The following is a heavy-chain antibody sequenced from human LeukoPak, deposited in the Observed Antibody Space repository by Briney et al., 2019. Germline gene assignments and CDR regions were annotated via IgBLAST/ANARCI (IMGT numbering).Heavy chain of an antibody. CDR3: ARDCGTIEVVTAIVD. V-gene: IGHV3-48*01. CDR1: GFNFNIYA. J-gene: IGHJ1*01. Sequence: GGSLRLSCAASGFNFNIYAMKWVRLAPGRVLEGLARISGSSSSIYYADSVKGRFAVSRDNAKNTLYLQMNGLRAEDTAVYYCARDCGTIEVVTAIVDWGQGTLVTVSS. CDR2: ISGSSSSI. D-gene: IGHD2-21*02.